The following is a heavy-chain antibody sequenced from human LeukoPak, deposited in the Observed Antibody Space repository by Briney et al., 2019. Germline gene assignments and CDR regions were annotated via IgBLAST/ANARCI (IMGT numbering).Heavy chain of an antibody. CDR1: GFTFSSYA. V-gene: IGHV3-23*01. CDR2: ISGSGGST. CDR3: ARTYSSGWFPDKSDY. D-gene: IGHD6-19*01. Sequence: PGGSLRLSCAASGFTFSSYAMSWVRQAPGKGLEWVSAISGSGGSTYYADSVKGRFTISRDNSKNTLYLQMNSLRAEDTAVYYCARTYSSGWFPDKSDYWGQGTLVTVSS. J-gene: IGHJ4*02.